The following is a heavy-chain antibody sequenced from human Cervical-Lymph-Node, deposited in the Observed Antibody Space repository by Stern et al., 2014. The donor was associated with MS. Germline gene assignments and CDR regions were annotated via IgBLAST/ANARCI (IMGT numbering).Heavy chain of an antibody. V-gene: IGHV1-69*17. CDR2: IIPFFDIT. J-gene: IGHJ4*02. Sequence: VQLVESGAEVKKPGSSVRVSCKASGGTFANYTISWVRQAPGQGLQWMGEIIPFFDITTYAQNFRGRLTITADTSTTTVYMELSSLRSEDTAVYYCARFSGWGQGTPVIVSS. CDR3: ARFSG. CDR1: GGTFANYT. D-gene: IGHD2-8*02.